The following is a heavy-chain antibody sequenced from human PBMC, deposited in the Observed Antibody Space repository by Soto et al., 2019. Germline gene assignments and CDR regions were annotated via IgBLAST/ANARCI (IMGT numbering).Heavy chain of an antibody. CDR1: GGTFSSYT. CDR2: IIPIFGTA. V-gene: IGHV1-69*12. D-gene: IGHD5-12*01. J-gene: IGHJ2*01. Sequence: QVQLVQSGAEVKKPGSSVTVSCKASGGTFSSYTISWVRQAPGQGLEWMGWIIPIFGTANYAQKFQGRVTITADESTSTAYMELSSLRSEETAVYYCARGNHRWLQLWYFDLWGRVTLVTVSS. CDR3: ARGNHRWLQLWYFDL.